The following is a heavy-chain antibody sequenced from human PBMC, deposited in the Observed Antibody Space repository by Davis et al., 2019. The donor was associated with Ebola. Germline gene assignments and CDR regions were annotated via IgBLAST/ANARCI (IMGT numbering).Heavy chain of an antibody. Sequence: GESLKISCAASGFTFSSYSMNWVRQAPGKGLEWVSSISSSSSYIYYADSVKGRFTISRDNAKNSLYLQMNSLRAEDTAVYYCARDGVGATTFYYFDYWGQGTLVTVSS. D-gene: IGHD1-26*01. CDR3: ARDGVGATTFYYFDY. CDR2: ISSSSSYI. V-gene: IGHV3-21*01. J-gene: IGHJ4*02. CDR1: GFTFSSYS.